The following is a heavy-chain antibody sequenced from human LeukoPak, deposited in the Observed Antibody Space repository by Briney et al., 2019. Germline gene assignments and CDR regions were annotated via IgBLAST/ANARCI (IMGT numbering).Heavy chain of an antibody. Sequence: PGGSLRLSCAASGFTFSSYSMNWVRQAPGKGLEWVSSISSSSSYIYYADSVKGRFTISRDNAKNSLYLQMNSLRAEDTAVYYCARDFYWNDGNDYWGQGTLVTVSS. J-gene: IGHJ4*02. CDR1: GFTFSSYS. CDR2: ISSSSSYI. CDR3: ARDFYWNDGNDY. D-gene: IGHD1-1*01. V-gene: IGHV3-21*01.